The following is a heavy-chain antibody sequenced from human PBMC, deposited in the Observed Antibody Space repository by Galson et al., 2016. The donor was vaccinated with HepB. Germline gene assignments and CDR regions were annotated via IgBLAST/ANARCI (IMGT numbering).Heavy chain of an antibody. CDR2: MNPNIGNT. V-gene: IGHV1-8*01. D-gene: IGHD3-9*01. CDR1: GYTFTNYD. J-gene: IGHJ6*02. CDR3: ARGLALNDWLLSISYNYGMDV. Sequence: SVKVSCKASGYTFTNYDINWVRQATGQGLEWMGWMNPNIGNTDYAQKFQGRVTMTRNTSISTVYMELSSLRYEDTAVYYCARGLALNDWLLSISYNYGMDVWGQGTTVTVSS.